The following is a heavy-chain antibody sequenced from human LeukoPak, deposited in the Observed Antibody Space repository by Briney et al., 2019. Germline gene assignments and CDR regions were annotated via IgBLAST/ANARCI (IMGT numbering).Heavy chain of an antibody. CDR1: GFTFRNYG. D-gene: IGHD1-14*01. CDR2: IWYDGSDK. Sequence: GGSLRLSCAASGFTFRNYGMHWVRQAPGKGLEWVAIIWYDGSDKYYVDSVKGRFTISRDNSKNTLDLQMNSLRAEDTAVYYCARDRSAGGYFDYWGQGTLVTVAS. J-gene: IGHJ4*02. V-gene: IGHV3-33*01. CDR3: ARDRSAGGYFDY.